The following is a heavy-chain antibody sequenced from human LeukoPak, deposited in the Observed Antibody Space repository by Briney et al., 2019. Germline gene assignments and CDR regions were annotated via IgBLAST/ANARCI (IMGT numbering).Heavy chain of an antibody. CDR2: ISSSSSYI. CDR3: ARDVVFGAYGMDV. Sequence: PGRSLRLSCAASGFTFSSYSMNWVRQAPGKGLEWVSSISSSSSYIYYADSVKGRFTISRDNAKNSLYLQMNSLRAEDTAVYYCARDVVFGAYGMDVWGQGTTVTVSS. V-gene: IGHV3-21*01. CDR1: GFTFSSYS. J-gene: IGHJ6*02. D-gene: IGHD3-3*01.